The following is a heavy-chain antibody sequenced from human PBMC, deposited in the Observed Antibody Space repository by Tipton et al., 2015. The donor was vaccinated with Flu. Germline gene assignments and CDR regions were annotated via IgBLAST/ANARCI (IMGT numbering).Heavy chain of an antibody. Sequence: WIRQPPGKGLEWVAGIWYDGSNKYYADSVKGRFTISRDNSKNTLYLQMNSLRAEDTAVYYCARGYDILTDGGGYFDYWGQGTLVTVSS. D-gene: IGHD3-9*01. CDR3: ARGYDILTDGGGYFDY. V-gene: IGHV3-33*01. J-gene: IGHJ4*02. CDR2: IWYDGSNK.